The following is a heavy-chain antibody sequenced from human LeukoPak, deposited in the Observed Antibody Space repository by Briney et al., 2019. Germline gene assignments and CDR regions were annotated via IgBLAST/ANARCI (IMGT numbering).Heavy chain of an antibody. V-gene: IGHV3-7*01. CDR1: GLTFSTYW. CDR2: INQDGSEK. J-gene: IGHJ4*02. Sequence: GGSLRLSCAASGLTFSTYWMSWVRQAPGKGLEWVANINQDGSEKNYVDSVKGRFTISRDNAENSLDLQMNSLRDEDTAVYYCARDAYCSGGSCYVYWGQGTLVTVSS. CDR3: ARDAYCSGGSCYVY. D-gene: IGHD2-15*01.